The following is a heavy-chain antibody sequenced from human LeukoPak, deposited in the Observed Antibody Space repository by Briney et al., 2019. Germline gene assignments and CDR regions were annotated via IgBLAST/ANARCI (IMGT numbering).Heavy chain of an antibody. CDR3: ARRVITVVTPSGDAFDI. J-gene: IGHJ3*02. Sequence: GESLKISCKGSGYSFTSYWIGWVRQMPGKGLEWMGIIYPGDSDTRHSPSFQGQVTISADKSISTAYLQWSSLKASDTAMYYCARRVITVVTPSGDAFDIWGQGTMVTVSS. CDR2: IYPGDSDT. CDR1: GYSFTSYW. D-gene: IGHD4-23*01. V-gene: IGHV5-51*01.